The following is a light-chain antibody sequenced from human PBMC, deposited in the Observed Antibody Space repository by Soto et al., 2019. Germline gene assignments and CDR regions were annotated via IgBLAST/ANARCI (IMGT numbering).Light chain of an antibody. V-gene: IGKV1-5*03. CDR2: KAS. Sequence: DIQMTQSPSTLSASVGDSVTITCRASQSISSWLAWYQQKPGKAPNLLIYKASSLESGVPSRLSGSGSGTDFTLTISSLQPEDFATYYCQQSYSTPRTFGQGTKVDIK. CDR1: QSISSW. J-gene: IGKJ1*01. CDR3: QQSYSTPRT.